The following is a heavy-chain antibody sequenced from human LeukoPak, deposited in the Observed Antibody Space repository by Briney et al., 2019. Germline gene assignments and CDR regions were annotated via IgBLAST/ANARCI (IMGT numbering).Heavy chain of an antibody. J-gene: IGHJ4*02. Sequence: TGRSLRLSCAASGFTFSNYDMHWVRQAPGKGLEWVAVIWYDGINNYYADSVKGRFSISRDNSKNALYLQMNSLSAEDTAAYFCARDYSRNSFDYWGQGTLVTVSS. D-gene: IGHD6-13*01. CDR3: ARDYSRNSFDY. V-gene: IGHV3-33*01. CDR1: GFTFSNYD. CDR2: IWYDGINN.